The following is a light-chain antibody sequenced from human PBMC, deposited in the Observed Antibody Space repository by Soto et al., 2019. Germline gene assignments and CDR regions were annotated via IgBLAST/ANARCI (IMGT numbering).Light chain of an antibody. V-gene: IGKV3-11*01. Sequence: EIVLTQSPATLSLSPGERATLSCRASQSVSSYLAWYQQKPGQAPRLLIYDASNRATGIPARFSGSGSGTDFTLTISSLETEDFEVYYCQQSSNWPHTFGQGTKV. CDR3: QQSSNWPHT. CDR1: QSVSSY. CDR2: DAS. J-gene: IGKJ1*01.